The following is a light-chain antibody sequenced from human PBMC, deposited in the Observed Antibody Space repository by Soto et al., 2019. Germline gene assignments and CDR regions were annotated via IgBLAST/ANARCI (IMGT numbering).Light chain of an antibody. CDR3: SSYAGSDNPYV. J-gene: IGLJ1*01. CDR1: SGDVGGYDY. CDR2: EVT. V-gene: IGLV2-8*01. Sequence: QSALTQPPSASGSPGQSVTISCTGTSGDVGGYDYVSWYQQHPSKAPKLMIYEVTKRPLGVPDRFSGSKSGNTASLTVSGLQAEDEADYYCSSYAGSDNPYVFGTGTKV.